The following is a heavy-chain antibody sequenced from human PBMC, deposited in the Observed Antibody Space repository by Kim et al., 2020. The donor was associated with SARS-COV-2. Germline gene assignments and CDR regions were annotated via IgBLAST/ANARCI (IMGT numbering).Heavy chain of an antibody. CDR1: GFTFSSYS. J-gene: IGHJ2*01. Sequence: GGSLRLSCAASGFTFSSYSMNWVRQAPGKGLEWVSYISSSSSTIYYADSVKGRFTISRDNAKNSLYLQMNSLRAEDTAVYYCASHAVANLYWYFDLWGRGTLVTVSS. CDR2: ISSSSSTI. CDR3: ASHAVANLYWYFDL. V-gene: IGHV3-48*04.